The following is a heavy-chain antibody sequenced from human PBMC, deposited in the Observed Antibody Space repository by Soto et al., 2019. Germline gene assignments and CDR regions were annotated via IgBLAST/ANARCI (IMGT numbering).Heavy chain of an antibody. CDR3: ARNKALSGSSYGYYFDY. Sequence: SETLSLTCTVSGGSISSSSYYWAWIRQPPGKGLEWIGSIYYTGSAYYNPSLKSRVTISVDTSKNQFSLKLSSVTAADTAVYYCARNKALSGSSYGYYFDYWGQGALVTVSS. D-gene: IGHD5-18*01. V-gene: IGHV4-39*01. CDR2: IYYTGSA. J-gene: IGHJ4*02. CDR1: GGSISSSSYY.